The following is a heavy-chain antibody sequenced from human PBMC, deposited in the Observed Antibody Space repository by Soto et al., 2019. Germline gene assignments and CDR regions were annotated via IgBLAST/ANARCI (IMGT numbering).Heavy chain of an antibody. J-gene: IGHJ4*02. CDR1: GYTFTSYG. V-gene: IGHV1-18*01. CDR2: ISAYNGNT. D-gene: IGHD2-21*02. Sequence: ASVKVSCKASGYTFTSYGISWVRQAPGQGLEWMGWISAYNGNTIYAQKFQGRVTMTEDTSTDTAYMELSSLRSEDTAVYYCATDIGRYCGGDCYRYFDYWGQGTLVTVSS. CDR3: ATDIGRYCGGDCYRYFDY.